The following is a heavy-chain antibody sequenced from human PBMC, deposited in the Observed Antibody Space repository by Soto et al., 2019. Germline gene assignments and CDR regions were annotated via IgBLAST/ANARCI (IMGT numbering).Heavy chain of an antibody. CDR3: AREGRHFDY. CDR2: INPIFGTP. Sequence: QVQLLQSGAEVQRPGSSVKVSCKASGGTFSSYAISWVRQAPGQGLEWMGGINPIFGTPHYAQKYQGRVTITADTCTNTAYMELTRLTSDDTAVYFCAREGRHFDYWGQGTLVTVSS. CDR1: GGTFSSYA. J-gene: IGHJ4*02. V-gene: IGHV1-69*06.